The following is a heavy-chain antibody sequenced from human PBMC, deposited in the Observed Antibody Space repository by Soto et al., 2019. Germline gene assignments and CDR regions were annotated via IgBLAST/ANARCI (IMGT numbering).Heavy chain of an antibody. CDR3: TTDHDPTGYYDSSGYYHDAFDI. V-gene: IGHV3-15*07. D-gene: IGHD3-22*01. Sequence: GSLRLSCAASGFTFSNAWMNWVRQAPGKGLEWVGRIKSKTDGGTTDYAAPVKGRFTISRDDSKNTLYLQMNSLKTEDTAVYYCTTDHDPTGYYDSSGYYHDAFDIWGQGTMVTVSS. CDR1: GFTFSNAW. CDR2: IKSKTDGGTT. J-gene: IGHJ3*02.